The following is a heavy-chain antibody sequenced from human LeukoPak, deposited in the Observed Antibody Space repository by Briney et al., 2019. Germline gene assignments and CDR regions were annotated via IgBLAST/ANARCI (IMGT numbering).Heavy chain of an antibody. CDR1: GISLSNYA. J-gene: IGHJ4*02. CDR3: AKRGVVIRGILVVGYHQEAYHYDF. D-gene: IGHD3-10*01. CDR2: ISERGGST. Sequence: GGSLRLSCVVSGISLSNYAMTWVRQAPGKGLEWVSYISERGGSTTYADSVKGRFTISRDTSLNTLYLQMNNLRAEDTAVYFCAKRGVVIRGILVVGYHQEAYHYDFWGQGALVTVSS. V-gene: IGHV3-23*01.